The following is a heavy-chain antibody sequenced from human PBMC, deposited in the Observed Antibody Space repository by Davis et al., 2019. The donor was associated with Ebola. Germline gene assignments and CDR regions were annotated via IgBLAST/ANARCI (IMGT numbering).Heavy chain of an antibody. V-gene: IGHV3-73*01. CDR2: IRSKANSYAT. D-gene: IGHD6-6*01. Sequence: GGSLRLSCAASGFTFSGSAMHWVRQASGKGLEWVGRIRSKANSYATAYAASMKGRFTISRDDSKNTAYLQMNSLKTEDTAVYYCTGSSSGVDYWGQGTLVTVSS. CDR3: TGSSSGVDY. J-gene: IGHJ4*02. CDR1: GFTFSGSA.